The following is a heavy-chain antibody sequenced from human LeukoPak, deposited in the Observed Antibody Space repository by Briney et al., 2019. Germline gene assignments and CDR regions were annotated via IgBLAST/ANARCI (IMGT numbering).Heavy chain of an antibody. CDR2: ISAYNGNT. J-gene: IGHJ4*02. D-gene: IGHD6-19*01. CDR3: ARDGDSSGWTAWGY. V-gene: IGHV1-18*01. CDR1: GYTFTSYD. Sequence: ASVKVSCKASGYTFTSYDISWVRQAPGQGLEWMGWISAYNGNTNYAQKLQGRVTMTTDTSTSTAYMELRSLRSDDTAVYYCARDGDSSGWTAWGYWGQGTLVTVSS.